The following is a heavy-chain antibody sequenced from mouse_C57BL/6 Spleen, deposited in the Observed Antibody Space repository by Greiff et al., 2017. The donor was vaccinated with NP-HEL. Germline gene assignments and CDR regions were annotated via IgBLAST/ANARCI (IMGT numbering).Heavy chain of an antibody. CDR2: IHPNSGST. V-gene: IGHV1-64*01. J-gene: IGHJ4*01. Sequence: VQLQQSGAELVKPGASVKLSCKASGYTFTSYWMHWVKQRPGQGLEWIGMIHPNSGSTNYNEKFKSKATLTVDKSSSTAYMQLSSLTSEDSAVYYGAREGNLLPLEDYWGKGTSVTVSS. CDR1: GYTFTSYW. D-gene: IGHD2-1*01. CDR3: AREGNLLPLEDY.